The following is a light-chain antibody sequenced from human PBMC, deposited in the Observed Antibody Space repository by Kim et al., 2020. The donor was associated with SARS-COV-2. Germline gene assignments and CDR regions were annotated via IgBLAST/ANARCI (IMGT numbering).Light chain of an antibody. V-gene: IGKV3-20*01. CDR3: QQYRSSPYT. CDR1: QSVSSSY. Sequence: EIVLTQSPGTLSLSPGDRATLSCRASQSVSSSYLAWYQQKPGQAPRLLIYGASSRATGIPDRFSGSGSGTDFTLTINRLEPEDFAVYYCQQYRSSPYTFGQGTKLEI. CDR2: GAS. J-gene: IGKJ2*01.